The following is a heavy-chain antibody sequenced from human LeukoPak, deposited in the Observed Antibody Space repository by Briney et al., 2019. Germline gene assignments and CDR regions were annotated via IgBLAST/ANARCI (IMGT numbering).Heavy chain of an antibody. CDR1: GGSISSSNW. CDR2: IYHSGST. J-gene: IGHJ4*02. CDR3: AMITADYDILTVDY. V-gene: IGHV4-4*02. D-gene: IGHD3-9*01. Sequence: PSETLSLTCAVSGGSISSSNWWSWVRQPPGKGLEWIGEIYHSGSTNYNPSLKSRVTISVDKSKNQFSLKLSSVTAADTAVYYCAMITADYDILTVDYWGQGTLVTVFS.